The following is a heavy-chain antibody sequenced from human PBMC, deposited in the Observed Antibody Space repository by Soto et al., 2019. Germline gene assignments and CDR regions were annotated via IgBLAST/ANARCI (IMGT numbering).Heavy chain of an antibody. Sequence: SETLSLTCTVSGGSISSYYWSWIRQPPGKGLEWIGYIYYSGNTNCNPSLKSRVNISVDTSKNQFSLKLRSVTAAGTAVYYCARRRQWFGQLLFYDNWGQGTPVTVSS. V-gene: IGHV4-59*01. J-gene: IGHJ4*02. CDR1: GGSISSYY. CDR3: ARRRQWFGQLLFYDN. CDR2: IYYSGNT. D-gene: IGHD3-10*01.